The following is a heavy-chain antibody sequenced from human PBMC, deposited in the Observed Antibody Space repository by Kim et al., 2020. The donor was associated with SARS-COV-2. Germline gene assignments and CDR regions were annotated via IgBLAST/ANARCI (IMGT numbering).Heavy chain of an antibody. CDR2: IYYTGRT. Sequence: SETLSLTCTVSGGSISGYYWSWIRQPPGKGLDCIGYIYYTGRTDYNPSLQSRVTISVDLSKHQFSLKLSSLTAADTAVYYCARKLPRYTYCSFVYWVKG. J-gene: IGHJ4*02. CDR3: ARKLPRYTYCSFVY. D-gene: IGHD5-18*01. CDR1: GGSISGYY. V-gene: IGHV4-59*01.